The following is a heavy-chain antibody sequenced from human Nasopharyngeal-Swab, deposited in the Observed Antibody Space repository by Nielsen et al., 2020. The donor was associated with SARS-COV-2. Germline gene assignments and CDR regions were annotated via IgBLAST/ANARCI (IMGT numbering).Heavy chain of an antibody. Sequence: ASVKVSCKASGYTFTSYDINWVRQATGQGLEWMGWMNPNSGNTGYARKFQGRVTMTRNTSISTAYMELSSLRSEDTAVYYCARGRKGGGIVVVIPYYYYYMDVWGKGATVTVSS. D-gene: IGHD3-22*01. CDR2: MNPNSGNT. J-gene: IGHJ6*03. V-gene: IGHV1-8*01. CDR3: ARGRKGGGIVVVIPYYYYYMDV. CDR1: GYTFTSYD.